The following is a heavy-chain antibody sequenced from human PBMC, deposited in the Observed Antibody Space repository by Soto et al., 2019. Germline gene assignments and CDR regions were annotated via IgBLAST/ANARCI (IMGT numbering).Heavy chain of an antibody. CDR1: GFTVSSNY. Sequence: EVQLVETGGGLIQPGGSLRLSCAASGFTVSSNYMSWVRQAPGKGLEWVSVIYSGGSTYYADSVKGRFTISRDNSKNTVYFKRNSLRAEDTAVYYCARELLGYRMAPQRPAGMDVWGQGTTVTVSS. J-gene: IGHJ6*02. CDR2: IYSGGST. CDR3: ARELLGYRMAPQRPAGMDV. V-gene: IGHV3-53*02. D-gene: IGHD2-2*01.